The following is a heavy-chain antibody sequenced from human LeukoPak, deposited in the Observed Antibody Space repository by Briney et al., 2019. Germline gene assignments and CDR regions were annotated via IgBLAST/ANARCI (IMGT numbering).Heavy chain of an antibody. J-gene: IGHJ1*01. V-gene: IGHV4-59*01. D-gene: IGHD6-13*01. Sequence: SETLSLTCTVSGGSISSYYWSWIRQPPGRGLEWIGYIYYSGSTNYNPSLKSRVTISVDTSKNQFSLKLGSVTAADTAVYYCARTYSSSWYGVYFQHWGQGTLVTVSS. CDR3: ARTYSSSWYGVYFQH. CDR1: GGSISSYY. CDR2: IYYSGST.